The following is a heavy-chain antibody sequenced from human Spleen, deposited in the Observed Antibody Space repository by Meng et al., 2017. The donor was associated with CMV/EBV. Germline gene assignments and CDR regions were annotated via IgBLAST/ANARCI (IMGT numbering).Heavy chain of an antibody. V-gene: IGHV2-5*01. Sequence: FSLDTAGVGVAWIRQPPGKALEWLAVIYWNEDKRYSPSLKSTLTIAKDGSKNQVVLTMTNMDPVDTATYYCAHSDFWSGYYPFFDFWGQGILVTVSS. CDR2: IYWNEDK. CDR1: FSLDTAGVG. CDR3: AHSDFWSGYYPFFDF. J-gene: IGHJ4*02. D-gene: IGHD3-3*01.